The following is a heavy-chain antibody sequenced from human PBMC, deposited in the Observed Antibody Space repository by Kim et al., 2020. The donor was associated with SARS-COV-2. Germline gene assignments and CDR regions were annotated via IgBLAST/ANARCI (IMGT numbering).Heavy chain of an antibody. J-gene: IGHJ3*02. CDR2: A. D-gene: IGHD3-10*01. V-gene: IGHV1-69*01. CDR3: AMGRVGDAFDI. Sequence: ANYAQKFQGRVTITADESTSPAYMELSSLRSEDTAVYYCAMGRVGDAFDIWGQGTMVTVSS.